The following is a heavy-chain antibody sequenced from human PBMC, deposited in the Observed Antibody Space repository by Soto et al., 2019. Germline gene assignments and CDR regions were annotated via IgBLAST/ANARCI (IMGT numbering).Heavy chain of an antibody. J-gene: IGHJ6*02. D-gene: IGHD2-15*01. CDR3: ARDSDCSGGSCYDYGMDV. Sequence: QVQLVQSGAEVKKPGASVKVSCKASGYTFTGYYMHWVRQAPGQGLEWMGWINPNSGGTNYAQKFQGRVTMTRDTSISTAYMELRRRRSDDTAVYYCARDSDCSGGSCYDYGMDVWGQGTTVTVSS. CDR1: GYTFTGYY. CDR2: INPNSGGT. V-gene: IGHV1-2*02.